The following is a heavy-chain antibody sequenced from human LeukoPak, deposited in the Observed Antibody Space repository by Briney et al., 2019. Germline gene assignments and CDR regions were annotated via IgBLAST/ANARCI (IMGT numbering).Heavy chain of an antibody. CDR1: GYTFTSYG. CDR2: ISAYNGNT. CDR3: ARRITMVRGVIRAFAY. D-gene: IGHD3-10*01. V-gene: IGHV1-18*01. J-gene: IGHJ4*02. Sequence: ASVKVSCKASGYTFTSYGISWVRQAPGQGLEWMGWISAYNGNTNYAQKLQGRVTMTTDTSTSTAYMELSSLRSDDTAVYYCARRITMVRGVIRAFAYWGQGTLVTVSS.